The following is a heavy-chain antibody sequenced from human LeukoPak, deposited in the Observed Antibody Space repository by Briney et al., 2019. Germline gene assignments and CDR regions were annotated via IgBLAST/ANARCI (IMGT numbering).Heavy chain of an antibody. D-gene: IGHD3-16*01. Sequence: GGSLRLSCAASGFTFSTSGMHWVRQAPGKGLEWVAFIRNDGSNKYYGDSMKGRFTIFRDNSKNTLYLQMNSLRAEDTAAYYCARGGRTPFDYWGPGTLVTVSS. CDR1: GFTFSTSG. CDR2: IRNDGSNK. J-gene: IGHJ4*02. CDR3: ARGGRTPFDY. V-gene: IGHV3-30*02.